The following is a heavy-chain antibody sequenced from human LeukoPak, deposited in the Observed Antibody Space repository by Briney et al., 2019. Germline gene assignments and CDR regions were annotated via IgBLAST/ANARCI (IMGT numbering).Heavy chain of an antibody. D-gene: IGHD6-19*01. CDR3: ACSSSGWFWNY. Sequence: PSETLSLTCAVYGGSFSGYYWSWIRQPAGKRLEWIGRLYTSGSTNYNPSLKSRVTMSVDTSKNQFSLKLSSVTAADTAVYYCACSSSGWFWNYWGQGTLVTVSS. J-gene: IGHJ4*02. CDR1: GGSFSGYY. V-gene: IGHV4-59*10. CDR2: LYTSGST.